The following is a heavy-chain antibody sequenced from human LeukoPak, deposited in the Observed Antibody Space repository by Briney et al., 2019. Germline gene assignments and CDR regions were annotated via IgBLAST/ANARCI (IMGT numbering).Heavy chain of an antibody. Sequence: ASVKVSCKASGYTFTGYYMHWVRQAPGQGLEWMGWINPNSGGTNYAQKFQGRVTMTRDTSISTAYMELSRLRSDDTAVYYCASSFDDILTGYWYNWFDPWGQGTLVTVSS. CDR2: INPNSGGT. D-gene: IGHD3-9*01. J-gene: IGHJ5*02. CDR1: GYTFTGYY. V-gene: IGHV1-2*02. CDR3: ASSFDDILTGYWYNWFDP.